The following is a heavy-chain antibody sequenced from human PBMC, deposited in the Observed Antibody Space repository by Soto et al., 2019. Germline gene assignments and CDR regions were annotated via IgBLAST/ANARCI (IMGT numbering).Heavy chain of an antibody. D-gene: IGHD2-2*01. CDR3: AKGILVKPPVSRSLDI. CDR1: GFTFSSYA. J-gene: IGHJ3*02. V-gene: IGHV3-23*01. CDR2: IGGGGVNT. Sequence: QPGGSMRLSCAASGFTFSSYAMSWVRQAPGKGLEWVSIIGGGGVNTYYADSVKGRFTISRDNSINALYLQMSSMRAGDTAVYYCAKGILVKPPVSRSLDIWGQGTMSTVPS.